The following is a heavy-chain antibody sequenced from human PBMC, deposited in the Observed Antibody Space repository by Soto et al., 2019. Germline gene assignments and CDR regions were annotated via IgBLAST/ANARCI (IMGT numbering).Heavy chain of an antibody. V-gene: IGHV3-23*01. CDR3: AHQAEGYSFPVDN. CDR1: GFSIANHA. Sequence: GGSLRLSCTVSGFSIANHAMNWVRQAPGKGLEWVSIISGSGDASYADSVKGRITLSKDNSKNTLYLEMNSLEAEDTGVDFGAHQAEGYSFPVDNWGQGTRVTVSS. J-gene: IGHJ4*02. CDR2: ISGSGDA. D-gene: IGHD3-22*01.